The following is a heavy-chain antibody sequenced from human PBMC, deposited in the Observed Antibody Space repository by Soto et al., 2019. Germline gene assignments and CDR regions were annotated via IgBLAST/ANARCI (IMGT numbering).Heavy chain of an antibody. CDR2: IIPIFGTA. V-gene: IGHV1-69*01. J-gene: IGHJ4*02. Sequence: QVQLVRSGAEVKKPGSSVKVSCKASGGTFSSYAISWVRQAPGQGLEWMGGIIPIFGTANYAQKFQGRVTITADESTSTAYMELSSLRSEDTAVYYCAREPAARPRRPYYFDYWGQGTLVTVSS. CDR3: AREPAARPRRPYYFDY. CDR1: GGTFSSYA. D-gene: IGHD6-6*01.